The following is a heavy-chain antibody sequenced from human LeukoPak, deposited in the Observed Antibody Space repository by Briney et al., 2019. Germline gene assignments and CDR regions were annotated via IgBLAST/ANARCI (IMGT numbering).Heavy chain of an antibody. Sequence: ASVKVSCKVSGYTLTELSMHWVRQAPGKGLERMGGFDPEDGETIYAQKFQGRVTMTEDTSTDTAYMELSSLRSEDTAVYYCATGEYYGSGSLDVWGQGTTVTVSS. D-gene: IGHD3-10*01. CDR1: GYTLTELS. V-gene: IGHV1-24*01. CDR3: ATGEYYGSGSLDV. CDR2: FDPEDGET. J-gene: IGHJ6*02.